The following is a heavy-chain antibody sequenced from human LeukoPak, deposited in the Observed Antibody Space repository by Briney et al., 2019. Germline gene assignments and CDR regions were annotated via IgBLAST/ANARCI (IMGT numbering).Heavy chain of an antibody. Sequence: PGGSLRLTCAASALTFSSYDMNWVRQAPAKGLEWVAVISYDGSNKYYADSVKGRFTISRDNSKNTLFLQMNSLRAEDTAVYYCAKDLTTVTTQGDYWGQGALVTVSS. CDR1: ALTFSSYD. CDR2: ISYDGSNK. D-gene: IGHD4-17*01. CDR3: AKDLTTVTTQGDY. V-gene: IGHV3-30*18. J-gene: IGHJ4*02.